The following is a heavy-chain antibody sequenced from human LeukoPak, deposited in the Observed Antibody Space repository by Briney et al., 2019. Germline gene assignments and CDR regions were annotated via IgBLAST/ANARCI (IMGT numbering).Heavy chain of an antibody. CDR3: ARGRAKRGSYSRFDY. J-gene: IGHJ4*02. V-gene: IGHV1-8*03. CDR1: GYTFTSYD. Sequence: ASVKVSCKASGYTFTSYDINWVRQATGQGLEWMGWMNPNRGNTGYAQKFQGRVTITRNTSISTAYMELSSLRSEDTAVYYCARGRAKRGSYSRFDYWGQGTLVTVSS. D-gene: IGHD1-26*01. CDR2: MNPNRGNT.